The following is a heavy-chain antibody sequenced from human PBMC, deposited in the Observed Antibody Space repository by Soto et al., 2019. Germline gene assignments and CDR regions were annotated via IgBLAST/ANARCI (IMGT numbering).Heavy chain of an antibody. V-gene: IGHV3-21*01. D-gene: IGHD3-16*01. J-gene: IGHJ6*02. CDR2: ISSSSSYI. CDR3: AREGGADGMDV. Sequence: EVQLLESGGGLVQPGGSLRLSCAASGFTFSGYAMSWVRQAPGMGLEWVSSISSSSSYIYYADSVKGRFTISRDNAKNSLYLQMNSLRAEDTAVYYCAREGGADGMDVWGQGTTVTVSS. CDR1: GFTFSGYA.